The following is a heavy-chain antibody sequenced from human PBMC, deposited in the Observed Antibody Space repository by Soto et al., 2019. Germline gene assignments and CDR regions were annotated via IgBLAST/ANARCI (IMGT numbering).Heavy chain of an antibody. J-gene: IGHJ4*02. Sequence: QVQLQESGPGLVKPSDTLSLTCAVSGYSISSSNWWGWIRQPPGKGLEWIGYIYYSGTTYYNPSLKSRVTTSVDTSKHQFSLKRTSVTAVDTAVYYCARREIQGPIDYWGQGTLVTVSS. V-gene: IGHV4-28*01. D-gene: IGHD1-26*01. CDR1: GYSISSSNW. CDR2: IYYSGTT. CDR3: ARREIQGPIDY.